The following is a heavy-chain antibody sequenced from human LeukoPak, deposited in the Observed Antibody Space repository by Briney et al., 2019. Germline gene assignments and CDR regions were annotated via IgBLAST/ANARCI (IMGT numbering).Heavy chain of an antibody. CDR2: IKSKTDGGTT. J-gene: IGHJ6*03. D-gene: IGHD2-2*01. V-gene: IGHV3-15*01. Sequence: GGSLRLSCAASGFTFSNAWMSWVRQAPGKGLEWVGRIKSKTDGGTTDYAAPVKGRFIISRDDSKNTLYLQMNSLKTEDTAVYYCTTDFLVPAAMAHYYYYMDVWGKGTTVTVSS. CDR1: GFTFSNAW. CDR3: TTDFLVPAAMAHYYYYMDV.